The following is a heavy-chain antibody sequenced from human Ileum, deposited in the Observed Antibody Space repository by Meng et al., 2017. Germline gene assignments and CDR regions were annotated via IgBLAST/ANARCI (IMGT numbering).Heavy chain of an antibody. CDR2: INRDGTST. J-gene: IGHJ4*02. CDR3: SRDLSSEWEPVG. CDR1: GFTFSNYW. Sequence: EVQLVESGGGLVQPGGSLRLSCAASGFTFSNYWMHWVRQVPGKGLVWVSRINRDGTSTSYADSLEGRFSISRDNAKNTLYLQMNNLRPEDTAVYYCSRDLSSEWEPVGWGQGTLVTVSS. D-gene: IGHD1-26*01. V-gene: IGHV3-74*01.